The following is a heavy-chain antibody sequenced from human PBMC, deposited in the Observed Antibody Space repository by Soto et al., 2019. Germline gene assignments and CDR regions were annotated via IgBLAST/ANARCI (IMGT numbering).Heavy chain of an antibody. CDR2: VYYSGSS. CDR1: GDSISGGASF. D-gene: IGHD2-2*01. V-gene: IGHV4-31*03. J-gene: IGHJ5*02. Sequence: SETVSLTCTVSGDSISGGASFWSWIRQPPGKGLEWIANVYYSGSSYYNPSLKSRLTISVDTTKNQFSLQLKSMTAADTAVYYCAKLSCTSSTCYFPGWFDPWGQGTLVTVSS. CDR3: AKLSCTSSTCYFPGWFDP.